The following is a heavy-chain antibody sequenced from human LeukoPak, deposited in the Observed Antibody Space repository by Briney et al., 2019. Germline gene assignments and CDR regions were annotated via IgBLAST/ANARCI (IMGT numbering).Heavy chain of an antibody. J-gene: IGHJ5*02. D-gene: IGHD3-16*02. CDR3: ARDALITFGGVIVTPNWFDP. Sequence: GGSLRLSCAASGFTFSSYAMHWVRQAPGKGLEWEAVISYDGSNKYYADSVKGRFTISRDNSKNTLYLQMNSLRAEDTAVYYCARDALITFGGVIVTPNWFDPWGQGTLVTVSS. CDR1: GFTFSSYA. CDR2: ISYDGSNK. V-gene: IGHV3-30*01.